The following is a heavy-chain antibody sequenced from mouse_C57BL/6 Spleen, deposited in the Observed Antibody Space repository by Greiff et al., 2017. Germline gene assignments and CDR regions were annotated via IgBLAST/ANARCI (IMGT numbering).Heavy chain of an antibody. CDR1: GFTFSDYG. Sequence: EVKLQEYGGGLVKPGGSLKLSCAASGFTFSDYGMHWVRQAPEKGLEWVAYISSGSSTIYYADTVKGRFTISRDNAKNTLFLQMTSLRSEDTAMYYCARYGNYGYFDYWGQGTTLTVSS. J-gene: IGHJ2*01. CDR2: ISSGSSTI. D-gene: IGHD2-1*01. V-gene: IGHV5-17*01. CDR3: ARYGNYGYFDY.